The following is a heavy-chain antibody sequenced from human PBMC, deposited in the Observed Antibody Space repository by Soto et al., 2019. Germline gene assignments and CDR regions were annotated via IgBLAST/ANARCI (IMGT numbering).Heavy chain of an antibody. CDR3: ARRRGRCSDGVCYSWWFDP. D-gene: IGHD2-8*01. CDR1: AGTLSDQW. V-gene: IGHV5-51*01. Sequence: VQSQKVSCKASAGTLSDQWIGWVRHTPDKGLEWIGLVFLGDSDARYSPAFQGQVAMSADRSGTYLQWSSLKASDTGIYYCARRRGRCSDGVCYSWWFDPWGQGTRVTVSS. CDR2: VFLGDSDA. J-gene: IGHJ5*02.